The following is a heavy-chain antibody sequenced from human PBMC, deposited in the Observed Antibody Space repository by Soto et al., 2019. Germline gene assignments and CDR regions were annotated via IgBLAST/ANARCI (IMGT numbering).Heavy chain of an antibody. J-gene: IGHJ6*03. Sequence: GGSLRLSCAASGFTFSSYSRNWVRQAPGKGLEWVSYIRSSSDTIYYADSVKGRFTISRDNAKNSLSLYLNSLRAEDTAVYYCARVGYYDFWSGTLSHPYYMLVCGKGTTVTVSS. D-gene: IGHD3-3*01. CDR2: IRSSSDTI. CDR1: GFTFSSYS. CDR3: ARVGYYDFWSGTLSHPYYMLV. V-gene: IGHV3-48*01.